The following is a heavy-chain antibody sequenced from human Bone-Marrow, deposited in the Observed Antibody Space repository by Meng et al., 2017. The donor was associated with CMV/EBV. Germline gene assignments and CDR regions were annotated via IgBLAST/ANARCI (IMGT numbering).Heavy chain of an antibody. CDR3: VWITMVRGVTGGVGFDP. CDR2: ISAYNGNT. V-gene: IGHV1-18*01. Sequence: VKKPWGSVAGLAKASGYTFTSYGISWVRQAPGQGLEWMGWISAYNGNTNYAQKLQGRVTMTTDTSTSTAYMELRSLRSDDTAVYYCVWITMVRGVTGGVGFDPWGQGTLVTVSS. D-gene: IGHD3-10*01. CDR1: GYTFTSYG. J-gene: IGHJ5*02.